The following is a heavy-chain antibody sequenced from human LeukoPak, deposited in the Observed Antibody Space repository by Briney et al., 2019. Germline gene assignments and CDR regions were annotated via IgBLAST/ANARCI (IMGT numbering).Heavy chain of an antibody. CDR3: ARDPVGYSSYFDY. D-gene: IGHD2-15*01. CDR1: GGSISSGGYY. Sequence: SETLSLTCTVSGGSISSGGYYWSWIRQPPGKGLEWIGYIYHSGSTYYNPSLKSRVTISVDRSKNQFSLKLSSVTAADTAVYYCARDPVGYSSYFDYWGQGTLVTVSS. J-gene: IGHJ4*02. CDR2: IYHSGST. V-gene: IGHV4-30-2*01.